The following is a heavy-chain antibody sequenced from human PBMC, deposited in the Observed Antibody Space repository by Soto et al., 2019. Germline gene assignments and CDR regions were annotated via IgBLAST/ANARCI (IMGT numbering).Heavy chain of an antibody. D-gene: IGHD3-16*01. CDR2: SLNKSHSYTT. CDR3: VVESHYRLDH. J-gene: IGHJ5*02. V-gene: IGHV3-72*01. Sequence: GGSLRLSCAASGVFLSDYHMNWVRQAPGEGVEWIGHSLNKSHSYTTEYAASVKGRFIVSRDDSQNLLYLQMNSLETEDTAIYYCVVESHYRLDHWGQGALVTVSS. CDR1: GVFLSDYH.